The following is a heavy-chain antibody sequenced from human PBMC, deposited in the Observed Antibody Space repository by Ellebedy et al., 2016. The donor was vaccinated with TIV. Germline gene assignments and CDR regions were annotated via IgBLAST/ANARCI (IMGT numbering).Heavy chain of an antibody. D-gene: IGHD5-18*01. CDR2: IIPIFGTA. V-gene: IGHV1-69*13. Sequence: ASVKVSCKASGGTFSSYAISWVRQAPGQGLEWMGGIIPIFGTANYAQKFQGRVTITADESTSTAYMELSSLRSEDTAVYYCARPEFQSGIQLWSSTYYYYGMDVWGQGTTVTVSS. CDR3: ARPEFQSGIQLWSSTYYYYGMDV. CDR1: GGTFSSYA. J-gene: IGHJ6*02.